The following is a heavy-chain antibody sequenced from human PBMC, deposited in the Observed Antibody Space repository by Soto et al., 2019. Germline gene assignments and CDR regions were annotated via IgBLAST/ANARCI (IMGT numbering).Heavy chain of an antibody. Sequence: ASVKVSCKASGYTFTSYGISWVRQAPGQGLEWMGWISAYNGNTNYAQKLQGRVTMTTDTSTSTAYMELRSLRSDDTAVYYCARERGNYDILTGYYYYYYGMDVWGQGTTVTVSS. J-gene: IGHJ6*02. CDR2: ISAYNGNT. D-gene: IGHD3-9*01. CDR3: ARERGNYDILTGYYYYYYGMDV. V-gene: IGHV1-18*01. CDR1: GYTFTSYG.